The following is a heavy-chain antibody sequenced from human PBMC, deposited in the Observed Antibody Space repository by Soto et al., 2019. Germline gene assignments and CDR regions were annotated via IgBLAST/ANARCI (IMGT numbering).Heavy chain of an antibody. D-gene: IGHD6-13*01. V-gene: IGHV1-2*02. CDR1: GFTFSAYY. CDR3: ARSLLDEYSSSWRSAYYGMDV. J-gene: IGHJ6*02. Sequence: QVQLVQSGAELKKPGASVKVSCKASGFTFSAYYIYWVRQAPVHGLEFIGWINPNSGGTNNAQKFQGRVTMTRDTSTSTVYMELSALIPDDPAVYYCARSLLDEYSSSWRSAYYGMDVWGQGTTVTVSS. CDR2: INPNSGGT.